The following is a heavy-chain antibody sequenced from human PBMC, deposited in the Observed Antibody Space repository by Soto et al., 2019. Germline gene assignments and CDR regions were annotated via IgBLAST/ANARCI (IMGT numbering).Heavy chain of an antibody. Sequence: SETLSLTSSFSGVSISSDDYYWTWIRQPPGEGLEWIGYIYYTGRTSSTPSLESRVTISIDTSKNQFSLKLSSVSAADTAVYYCAREGSSSPEYFDFWGPGTLVTVSS. J-gene: IGHJ4*02. CDR2: IYYTGRT. CDR1: GVSISSDDYY. CDR3: AREGSSSPEYFDF. D-gene: IGHD2-15*01. V-gene: IGHV4-30-4*01.